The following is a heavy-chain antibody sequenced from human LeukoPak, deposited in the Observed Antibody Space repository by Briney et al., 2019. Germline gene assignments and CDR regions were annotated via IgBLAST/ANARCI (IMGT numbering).Heavy chain of an antibody. J-gene: IGHJ4*02. D-gene: IGHD2-8*01. CDR1: GGTFSNYA. CDR2: IIPIFGTA. Sequence: ASVKVSCKASGGTFSNYAISWVRQAPGQGLEWMGGIIPIFGTANYAQKFQGRVTITADESTSTAYMELSSLRSEDTAVYYCARPRSQWVHFDYWGQGTLVTVSS. V-gene: IGHV1-69*13. CDR3: ARPRSQWVHFDY.